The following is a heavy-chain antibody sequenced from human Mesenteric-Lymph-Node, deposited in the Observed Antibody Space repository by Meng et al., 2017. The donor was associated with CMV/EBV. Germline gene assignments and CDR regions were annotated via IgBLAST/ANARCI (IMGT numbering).Heavy chain of an antibody. J-gene: IGHJ3*01. D-gene: IGHD3-22*01. CDR3: AKSYYYDTSGYYDALHV. CDR1: GFTFSSYE. V-gene: IGHV3-48*03. Sequence: GESLKISCAASGFTFSSYEMNWVRQAPGKGLEWVSYISSSGSTIYYADSVKGRFTISRDNAKNSLYLQMNSLRAEDTAVYYCAKSYYYDTSGYYDALHVWGQGTLVTVSS. CDR2: ISSSGSTI.